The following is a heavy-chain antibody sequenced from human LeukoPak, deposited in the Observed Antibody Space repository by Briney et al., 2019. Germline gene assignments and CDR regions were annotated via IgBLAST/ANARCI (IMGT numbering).Heavy chain of an antibody. J-gene: IGHJ1*01. CDR1: GNYW. Sequence: PGGSLRLSCAASGNYWMHWVRQAPGKGLVWVSHINSDGSWTSYADSVKGRFTISKDNAKNTVYLQMNSLRAEDTAVYYCATSGLPGQITLPHDWGQGTLVTVSS. CDR2: INSDGSWT. D-gene: IGHD3-10*01. V-gene: IGHV3-74*01. CDR3: ATSGLPGQITLPHD.